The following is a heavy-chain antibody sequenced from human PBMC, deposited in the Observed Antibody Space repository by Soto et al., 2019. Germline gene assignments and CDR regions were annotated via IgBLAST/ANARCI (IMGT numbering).Heavy chain of an antibody. Sequence: QVQLVQSGAEVKKPGSSVKVSCKASGGTFSSYAISWVRQAPGQGLEWMGGIIPIFGTANYAQKFQGRVTITADESTSTAYMGLSSLRSEDTAVYYCARAVAVAQIFNFDYWGQGTLVTVSS. CDR1: GGTFSSYA. CDR2: IIPIFGTA. J-gene: IGHJ4*02. V-gene: IGHV1-69*01. CDR3: ARAVAVAQIFNFDY. D-gene: IGHD6-19*01.